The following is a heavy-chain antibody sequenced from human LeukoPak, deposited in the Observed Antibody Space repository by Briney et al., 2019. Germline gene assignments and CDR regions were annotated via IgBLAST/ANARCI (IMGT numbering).Heavy chain of an antibody. D-gene: IGHD1-1*01. Sequence: GGSLRLSCAASGFTFRSYAMTWVRQAPGKGLEWVSVISGSGVTTYYADSMKGRSTISRDNSQNMLYLQMNSLTVDDTSVYYFAKVQLQRRELLPNFDSWGQGTLVTVSS. CDR1: GFTFRSYA. CDR2: ISGSGVTT. J-gene: IGHJ4*02. V-gene: IGHV3-23*01. CDR3: AKVQLQRRELLPNFDS.